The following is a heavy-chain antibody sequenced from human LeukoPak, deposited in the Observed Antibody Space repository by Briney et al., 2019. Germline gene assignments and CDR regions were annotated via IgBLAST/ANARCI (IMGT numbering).Heavy chain of an antibody. J-gene: IGHJ6*02. CDR2: ISSSGSTI. D-gene: IGHD6-13*01. CDR3: ARDRKSWANYYGMDV. Sequence: PGGSLRLSCAASGFTFSSYEMNWVRQAPGKGLEWVSYISSSGSTICYADSVKGRFTISRANAKHSLYLQMNSLRAEDTAVYYCARDRKSWANYYGMDVWGQGTTVTVSS. V-gene: IGHV3-48*03. CDR1: GFTFSSYE.